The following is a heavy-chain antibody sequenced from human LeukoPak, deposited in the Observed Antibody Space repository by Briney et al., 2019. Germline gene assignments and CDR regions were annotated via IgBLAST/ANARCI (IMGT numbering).Heavy chain of an antibody. CDR2: IKQDGSEK. J-gene: IGHJ6*03. CDR1: GFTFSSYW. Sequence: LAGGSLRLSCAASGFTFSSYWMSWVRQAPGKGLEWVANIKQDGSEKYYVDSVKGRFTISRDNAKNSLYLQMHSLRAEDTAVYYCARVRSEAPWFRIAVAYYYYMDVWGKGTTVTISS. CDR3: ARVRSEAPWFRIAVAYYYYMDV. D-gene: IGHD6-19*01. V-gene: IGHV3-7*01.